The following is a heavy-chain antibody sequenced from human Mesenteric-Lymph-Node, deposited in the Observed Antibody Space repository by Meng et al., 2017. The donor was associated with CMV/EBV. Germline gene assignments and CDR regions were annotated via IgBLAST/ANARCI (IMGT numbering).Heavy chain of an antibody. CDR1: GGSFSGYY. CDR2: INHSGST. CDR3: ARVGVPDAFDI. V-gene: IGHV4-34*01. J-gene: IGHJ3*02. D-gene: IGHD6-6*01. Sequence: GSLRLSCAVYGGSFSGYYWSWIRQPPGKGLEWIGEINHSGSTNYNPSLKSRVTISVDTSKNQFSLKLSSVTAADTAVYYCARVGVPDAFDIWGQGTMVTVSS.